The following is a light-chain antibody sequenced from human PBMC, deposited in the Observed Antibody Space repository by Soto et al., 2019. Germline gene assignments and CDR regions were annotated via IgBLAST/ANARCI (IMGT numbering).Light chain of an antibody. Sequence: EIVLTQYPGILSLSPGERATLSCRSSQTVSVNDLAWYQQKPGQSPRLLIYGSSDWATGIPDRFSGSGSRTHFTLPINSVEPEDFAVYYCQQYGSSPPYTFGQGTTLEI. J-gene: IGKJ2*01. CDR2: GSS. CDR3: QQYGSSPPYT. CDR1: QTVSVND. V-gene: IGKV3-20*01.